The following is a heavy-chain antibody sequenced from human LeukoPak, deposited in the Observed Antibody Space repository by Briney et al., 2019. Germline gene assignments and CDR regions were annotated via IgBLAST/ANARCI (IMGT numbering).Heavy chain of an antibody. CDR3: AKVRATAGYFDY. J-gene: IGHJ4*02. V-gene: IGHV3-30*02. Sequence: PGGSLRLSCAASGFTFNSYDMHWVRQAPGKGLEWVAFIRYDGTNKYYADSVQGRFIISRDNSKNTLYLQMNSLRAEDTAVYYCAKVRATAGYFDYWGQGTLVTVSS. CDR2: IRYDGTNK. CDR1: GFTFNSYD. D-gene: IGHD6-13*01.